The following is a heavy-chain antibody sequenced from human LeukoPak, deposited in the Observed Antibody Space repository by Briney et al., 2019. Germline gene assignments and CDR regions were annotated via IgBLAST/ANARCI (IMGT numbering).Heavy chain of an antibody. Sequence: GESLQISCKGSGCSFTSYWIGWVRQLPGKGLEGMGIIYPGDSDTRYSPSFQGQVTISAHKSISTAYLQWSSLKASDTAMYYCALLPFGENYFDYWGQGTLVTVSS. CDR1: GCSFTSYW. CDR3: ALLPFGENYFDY. CDR2: IYPGDSDT. J-gene: IGHJ4*02. V-gene: IGHV5-51*01. D-gene: IGHD3-10*01.